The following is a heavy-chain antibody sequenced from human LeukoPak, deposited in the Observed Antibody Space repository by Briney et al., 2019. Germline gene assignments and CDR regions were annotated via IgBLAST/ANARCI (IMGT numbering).Heavy chain of an antibody. CDR3: ARHPPAWYFDL. J-gene: IGHJ2*01. V-gene: IGHV5-10-1*01. CDR2: IDPSDSYT. Sequence: GESLKISCKGSGYSFTRYWISWVRQMPGKGLEWMGRIDPSDSYTNYSPSFQGHVTISADESTSTAYLQWSSLKASDTAMYYCARHPPAWYFDLWGRGTLVTVSS. CDR1: GYSFTRYW.